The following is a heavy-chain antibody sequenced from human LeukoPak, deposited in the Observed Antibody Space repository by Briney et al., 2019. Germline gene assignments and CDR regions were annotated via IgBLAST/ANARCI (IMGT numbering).Heavy chain of an antibody. Sequence: SETLSLTCAVYGGSFSGYYWSWIRQPPGKGLEWIGEINHSGSTNYNPSLKSRVTISVDTSKNQFSLKLSSVTAADTAVYYCARGPYCGGDCYSAMWFDPWGQGTLVTVSS. D-gene: IGHD2-21*01. CDR2: INHSGST. V-gene: IGHV4-34*01. CDR1: GGSFSGYY. CDR3: ARGPYCGGDCYSAMWFDP. J-gene: IGHJ5*02.